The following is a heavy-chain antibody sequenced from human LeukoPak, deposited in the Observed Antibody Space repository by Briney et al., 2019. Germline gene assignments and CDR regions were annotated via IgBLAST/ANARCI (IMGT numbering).Heavy chain of an antibody. D-gene: IGHD3-22*01. CDR2: IYYSGST. V-gene: IGHV4-31*03. CDR3: ARDKPEYYYDSSGSDDAFDI. CDR1: GGSISSSSYY. J-gene: IGHJ3*02. Sequence: PSETLSLTCTVSGGSISSSSYYWGWIRQHPGKGLEWIGYIYYSGSTYYNPSLKSRVTISVDKSKNQFSLKLSSVTAADTAGYYCARDKPEYYYDSSGSDDAFDIWGQGTMVTVSS.